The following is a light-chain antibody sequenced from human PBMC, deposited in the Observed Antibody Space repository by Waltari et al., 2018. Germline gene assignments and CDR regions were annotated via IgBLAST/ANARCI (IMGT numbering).Light chain of an antibody. Sequence: QSVLTQPPSVSGAPGRRVTISCTGSSSNIGAGYDVHWYQQLPGTAPKLLIYGNSNRPSGVPDRFSGSKSGTSASLAITGLQAEDEADYYCQSYDSSLSGRDVVFGGGTKLTVL. V-gene: IGLV1-40*01. CDR1: SSNIGAGYD. CDR2: GNS. CDR3: QSYDSSLSGRDVV. J-gene: IGLJ2*01.